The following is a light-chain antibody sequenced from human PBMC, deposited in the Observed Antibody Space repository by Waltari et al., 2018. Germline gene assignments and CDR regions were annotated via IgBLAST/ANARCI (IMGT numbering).Light chain of an antibody. CDR1: SGHSTYA. V-gene: IGLV4-69*02. J-gene: IGLJ2*01. CDR2: VDSNGGH. Sequence: QLVLTQSPSASASLGASVKLTCTLSSGHSTYAIAWHQQQPGKGPRYLMKVDSNGGHFKGDGIPERVSGSSSGTERYLTISSLQSDDEADYYCQTWVTGIRVVFGGGTKLTVL. CDR3: QTWVTGIRVV.